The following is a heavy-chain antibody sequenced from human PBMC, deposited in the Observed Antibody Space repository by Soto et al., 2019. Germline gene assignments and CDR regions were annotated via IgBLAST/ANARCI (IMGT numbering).Heavy chain of an antibody. CDR2: IYYSGST. V-gene: IGHV4-31*03. Sequence: QVQLQESGPGLVKPSQTLSLTCTVSGGSISSGGYYWSWIRQHPGKGLEWIGYIYYSGSTYYNPSLERRVTISVDTSKNQFSLKLSSVTASDTAVYYCARDRRITMVRTYYYYGMDVWGQGTTVTVSS. CDR1: GGSISSGGYY. D-gene: IGHD3-10*01. CDR3: ARDRRITMVRTYYYYGMDV. J-gene: IGHJ6*02.